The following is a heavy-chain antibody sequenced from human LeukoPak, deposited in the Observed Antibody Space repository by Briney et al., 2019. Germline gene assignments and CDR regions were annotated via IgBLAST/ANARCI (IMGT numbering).Heavy chain of an antibody. CDR3: ARHLGYCSSTSCYSRFDP. Sequence: SETLSLTCTVSGGSISSYYWSWIRQPPGKGLEWIGYIYYSGNTNYNPSLKSRVTMLVDTSKNQFSLKLSAVTAADTAVYYCARHLGYCSSTSCYSRFDPWGQGTLVTVSS. CDR2: IYYSGNT. J-gene: IGHJ5*02. CDR1: GGSISSYY. D-gene: IGHD2-2*01. V-gene: IGHV4-59*08.